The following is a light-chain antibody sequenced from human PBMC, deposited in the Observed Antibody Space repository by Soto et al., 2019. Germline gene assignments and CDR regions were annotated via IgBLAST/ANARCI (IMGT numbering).Light chain of an antibody. CDR1: QSISGW. CDR3: QQYENSPWT. CDR2: DAS. V-gene: IGKV1-5*01. Sequence: DIPMTQSPSTLSASVGDRVTITCRASQSISGWLAWYQQRPGKAPKLLIYDASSLQTGVPSRFSGSGSETEFTLTISSLQPDDFATYYCQQYENSPWTFGQGTKVEVK. J-gene: IGKJ1*01.